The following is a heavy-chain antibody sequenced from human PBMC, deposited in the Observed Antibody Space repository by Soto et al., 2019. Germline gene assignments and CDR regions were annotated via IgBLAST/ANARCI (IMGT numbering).Heavy chain of an antibody. V-gene: IGHV3-30*18. CDR3: ANTRVGISTLPLFSRYYYGMDV. CDR2: ISYDGSNK. D-gene: IGHD3-9*01. J-gene: IGHJ6*02. Sequence: QVQLVESGGGVVQPGRSLRLSCAASGFTFSSYGMHWVRQAPGKGLEWVAVISYDGSNKYYADSVKGRFTISRDNSKNTLYLQMNSLRAEDTAVYYCANTRVGISTLPLFSRYYYGMDVWGQGTTVTVSS. CDR1: GFTFSSYG.